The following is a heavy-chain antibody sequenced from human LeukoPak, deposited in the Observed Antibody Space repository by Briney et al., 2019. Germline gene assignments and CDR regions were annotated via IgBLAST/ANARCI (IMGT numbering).Heavy chain of an antibody. CDR2: INPSGGGT. J-gene: IGHJ4*02. V-gene: IGHV1-46*02. CDR3: AREHSTAYPFAY. Sequence: RASVKVSCKASGYNFNSYYMHWVRQAPGQGLEWMGIINPSGGGTNYAQRFQGRVTMTRDTSTSTVYMELSSLRSEDTAVYHCAREHSTAYPFAYWGQGTLVTVSS. CDR1: GYNFNSYY. D-gene: IGHD2/OR15-2a*01.